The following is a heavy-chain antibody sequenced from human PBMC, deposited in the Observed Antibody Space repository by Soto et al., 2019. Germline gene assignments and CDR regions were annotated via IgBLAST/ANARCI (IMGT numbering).Heavy chain of an antibody. J-gene: IGHJ4*02. CDR2: IDPSQSYF. Sequence: PGESLQISWEGSGYSLTTHWINWVRQMPGKGLEWMGRIDPSQSYFNHNPSFQGHVTISADKSTSKAYLQWSSLKASDTAMYYCAAIAVAGNWGQGTLVTVSS. V-gene: IGHV5-10-1*01. CDR3: AAIAVAGN. D-gene: IGHD6-19*01. CDR1: GYSLTTHW.